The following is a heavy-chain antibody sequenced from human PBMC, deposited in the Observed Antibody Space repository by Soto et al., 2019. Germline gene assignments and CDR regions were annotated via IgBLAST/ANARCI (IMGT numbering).Heavy chain of an antibody. CDR2: INHSGST. D-gene: IGHD5-12*01. CDR1: GGSFSGYY. J-gene: IGHJ5*02. CDR3: ARKRSGSKGWFDP. V-gene: IGHV4-34*01. Sequence: PSETLSLTCAVYGGSFSGYYWSWIRQPPGKGLEWIGEINHSGSTNYNPSLKSRVTISVDTSKNQFSLKLSSVTAADTAVYYCARKRSGSKGWFDPWGQGTLVTVSS.